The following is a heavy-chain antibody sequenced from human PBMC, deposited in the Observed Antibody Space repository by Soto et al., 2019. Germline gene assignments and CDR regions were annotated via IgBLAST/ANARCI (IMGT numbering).Heavy chain of an antibody. CDR2: IYYNGST. D-gene: IGHD3-3*01. V-gene: IGHV4-59*01. CDR3: ARATSGIGPDI. J-gene: IGHJ4*02. CDR1: GGTNCRYH. Sequence: TQSLTGKLPGGTNCRYHWGPFRQPPGKGLEWIGYIYYNGSTNYNPSLKSRVTISVDTSKTQFSLKVSAVTAADTAIYYCARATSGIGPDIWGQGTLVTLSS.